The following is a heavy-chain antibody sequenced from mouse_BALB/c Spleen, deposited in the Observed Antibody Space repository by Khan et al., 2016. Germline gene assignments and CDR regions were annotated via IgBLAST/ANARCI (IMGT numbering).Heavy chain of an antibody. CDR3: ARSRDVYAMDY. Sequence: EVELVESGGGLVQPGGSRKLSCAASGFTFSSFGMHWVRQAPEKGLEWVAYISSGSRTVYYEDTVKGRFTISRDNPKETLFLQMTSLRSEDTAMYYCARSRDVYAMDYWGQGTSVTVSS. CDR1: GFTFSSFG. CDR2: ISSGSRTV. D-gene: IGHD3-3*01. V-gene: IGHV5-17*02. J-gene: IGHJ4*01.